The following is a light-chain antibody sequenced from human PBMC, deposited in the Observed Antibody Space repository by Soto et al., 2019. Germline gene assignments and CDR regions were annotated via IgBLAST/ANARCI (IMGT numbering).Light chain of an antibody. CDR3: QQYNNWPPWT. Sequence: EIVMTQSPATLSVSPGERATLSCRASQSVSSNLACYQQKPGQAPRLLIYGASTRATGIPARFSGSGSGTEFTLTVSSAQSEDFAVYYCQQYNNWPPWTFGQGTKVEIK. CDR2: GAS. CDR1: QSVSSN. J-gene: IGKJ1*01. V-gene: IGKV3-15*01.